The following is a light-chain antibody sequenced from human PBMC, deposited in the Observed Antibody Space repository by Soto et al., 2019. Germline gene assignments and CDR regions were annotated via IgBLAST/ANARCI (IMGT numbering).Light chain of an antibody. CDR3: QQYNSYSWP. CDR1: QSISSW. Sequence: DIQMTQSPSTLSASVGDRVTITCRASQSISSWLAWYQQKPGKAPKLLIYDASSLESGVPSRFSGSGSGTEFTLTISSLQPDDFATYYCQQYNSYSWPLGQGTMVDIK. J-gene: IGKJ1*01. CDR2: DAS. V-gene: IGKV1-5*01.